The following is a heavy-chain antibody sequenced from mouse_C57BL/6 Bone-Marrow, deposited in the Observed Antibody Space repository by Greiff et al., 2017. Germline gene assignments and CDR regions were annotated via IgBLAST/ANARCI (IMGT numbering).Heavy chain of an antibody. V-gene: IGHV7-3*01. CDR3: ARSGEGDAMDY. CDR1: GFTFTDYY. J-gene: IGHJ4*01. CDR2: IRNKANGYTT. Sequence: EVQRVESGGGLVQPGGSLSLSCAASGFTFTDYYMSWVRQPPGKALEWLGFIRNKANGYTTEYSASVKGRFTISRDNSQSILYLQMNALRAEDSATYYCARSGEGDAMDYWGQGTSVTVSS.